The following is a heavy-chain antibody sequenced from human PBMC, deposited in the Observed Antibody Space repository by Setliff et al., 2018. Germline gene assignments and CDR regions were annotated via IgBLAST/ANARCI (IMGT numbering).Heavy chain of an antibody. D-gene: IGHD4-17*01. CDR2: IKDSDYST. CDR3: AKDPNGDFFGAFDT. J-gene: IGHJ5*02. CDR1: GFTISGYA. V-gene: IGHV3-23*05. Sequence: GALRLSCVGSGFTISGYAMTWVRQVPGKGLEWISSIKDSDYSTYYADSVKGRFTISRDNSKNTLYLQMNGLRAEDSALYYCAKDPNGDFFGAFDTWGQGALVTVSS.